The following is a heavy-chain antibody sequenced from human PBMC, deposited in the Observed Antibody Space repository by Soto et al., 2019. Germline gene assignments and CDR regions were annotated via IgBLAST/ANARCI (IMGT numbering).Heavy chain of an antibody. CDR3: ARDLESTREYGSGSYYYYYYGMDV. CDR2: ISAYNGNT. V-gene: IGHV1-18*01. Sequence: ASVKVSCKASGYTFTSYGISWVRQAPGQGLEWMGWISAYNGNTNYAQKLQGRVTMTTDTSTSTAYMELRSLRSDDTAVYYCARDLESTREYGSGSYYYYYYGMDVWGQGTTVTVSS. J-gene: IGHJ6*02. CDR1: GYTFTSYG. D-gene: IGHD3-10*01.